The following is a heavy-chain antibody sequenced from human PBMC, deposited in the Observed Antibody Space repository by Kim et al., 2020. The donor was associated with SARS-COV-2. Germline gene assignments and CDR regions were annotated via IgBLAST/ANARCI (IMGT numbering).Heavy chain of an antibody. D-gene: IGHD6-13*01. Sequence: SETLSLTCTVSGGSISSSSYYWGWIRQPPGKGLEWIGSIYYSGSTYYNPSLKSRVTISVDTSKNQFSLKLSSVTAADTAVYYCARPSGSSWSLGAFDIWGQGTMVTVSS. CDR2: IYYSGST. J-gene: IGHJ3*02. V-gene: IGHV4-39*01. CDR3: ARPSGSSWSLGAFDI. CDR1: GGSISSSSYY.